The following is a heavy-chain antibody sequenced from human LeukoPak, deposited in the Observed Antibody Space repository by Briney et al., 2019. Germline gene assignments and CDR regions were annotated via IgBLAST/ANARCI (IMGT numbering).Heavy chain of an antibody. V-gene: IGHV4-34*01. D-gene: IGHD3-10*01. CDR2: INHSGST. CDR3: ARVGSRKWPSRAIRY. CDR1: GGSFSGYY. Sequence: SETLSLTCAVYGGSFSGYYWSWIRQPPGKGQDCNGEINHSGSTNYNSSLKSRATISVDTSTNQFSLKLTSVTAADTAVYYCARVGSRKWPSRAIRYWGQGTLVTVSS. J-gene: IGHJ4*02.